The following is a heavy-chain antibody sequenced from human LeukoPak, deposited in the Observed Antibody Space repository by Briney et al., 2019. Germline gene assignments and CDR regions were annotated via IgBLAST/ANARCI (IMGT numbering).Heavy chain of an antibody. CDR1: GFTFSSYG. J-gene: IGHJ4*02. V-gene: IGHV3-30*02. Sequence: GGSLRLSCAASGFTFSSYGMHRVRQAPGKGLEWVAFIRYDGSNKYYADSVKGRFTISRDNSKNTLYLQMNSLRAEDTTVYYCAKDYGDYSGYCDYWGQGTLVTVSS. CDR3: AKDYGDYSGYCDY. CDR2: IRYDGSNK. D-gene: IGHD4-17*01.